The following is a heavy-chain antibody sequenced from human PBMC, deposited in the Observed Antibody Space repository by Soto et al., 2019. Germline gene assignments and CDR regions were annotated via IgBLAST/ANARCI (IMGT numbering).Heavy chain of an antibody. CDR2: IYWDDDM. CDR1: GFSLSTSGVG. CDR3: AHRRRAEATYIFDI. D-gene: IGHD6-13*01. J-gene: IGHJ3*02. V-gene: IGHV2-5*02. Sequence: QITLKETGPTLVKPTQTITLTCTFSGFSLSTSGVGVGWIRQPPGKALEWLAVIYWDDDMRYSPSLKSRLTNTKDPSRNQVVLTMTNIAPVDTATYYCAHRRRAEATYIFDIWGQGTMVTVSS.